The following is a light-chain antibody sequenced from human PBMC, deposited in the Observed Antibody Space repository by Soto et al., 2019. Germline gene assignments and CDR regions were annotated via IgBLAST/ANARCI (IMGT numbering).Light chain of an antibody. J-gene: IGKJ4*01. CDR1: QSISEY. V-gene: IGKV1-39*01. CDR3: QQSYSKPLI. Sequence: DIQMTQSPSSLSASVGDRVTITCRASQSISEYLNWYQQKPGKALQVLIYDASSLKSGVPSRFSGSGSGTDFTLTITSLQPEDFAIYYCQQSYSKPLIFGGGTKVAIK. CDR2: DAS.